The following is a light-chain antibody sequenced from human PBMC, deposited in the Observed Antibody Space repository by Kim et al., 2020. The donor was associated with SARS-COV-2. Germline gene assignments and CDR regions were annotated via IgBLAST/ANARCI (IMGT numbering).Light chain of an antibody. CDR2: VNSDGSQ. J-gene: IGLJ3*02. CDR3: QTWATGMWV. CDR1: SGHSSYA. V-gene: IGLV4-69*01. Sequence: QPVLTQSPSASASLGASVKLTCTLSSGHSSYAIAWHQQQPEKGPRYLMKVNSDGSQTKGDGIPDRFSGSSSGAERYLTISSRQSEDEADYYCQTWATGMWVFGGGTQLTVL.